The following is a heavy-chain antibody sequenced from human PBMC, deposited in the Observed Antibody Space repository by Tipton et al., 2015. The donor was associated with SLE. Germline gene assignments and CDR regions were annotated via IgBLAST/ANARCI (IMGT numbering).Heavy chain of an antibody. Sequence: TLSLTCTVSGGSISSSSYYWGWIRQPPGKGLEWIGSIYYSGSTYYNPSLKSRVTISVDTSKNQFSLQLNSVTPEDTAVYYCARVNYGYGDYGYYMDVWGKGTTVTVSS. D-gene: IGHD4-17*01. CDR3: ARVNYGYGDYGYYMDV. J-gene: IGHJ6*03. CDR2: IYYSGST. V-gene: IGHV4-39*07. CDR1: GGSISSSSYY.